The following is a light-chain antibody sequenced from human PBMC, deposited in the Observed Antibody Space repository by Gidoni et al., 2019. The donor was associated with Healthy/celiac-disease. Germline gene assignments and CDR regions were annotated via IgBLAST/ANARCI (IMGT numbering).Light chain of an antibody. CDR3: QQLNSYPLFT. V-gene: IGKV1-9*01. CDR2: AAS. Sequence: DIQLTQSPSFLSASLGDRVTITCRASQGISSYLAWYQQKPGKAPKLLIYAASTLQSGVPSRFSGSVSGTEFTLTISSLQPEDFATYYCQQLNSYPLFTFGPGTKVDIK. CDR1: QGISSY. J-gene: IGKJ3*01.